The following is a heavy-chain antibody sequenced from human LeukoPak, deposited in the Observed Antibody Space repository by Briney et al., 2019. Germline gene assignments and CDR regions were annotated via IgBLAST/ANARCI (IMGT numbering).Heavy chain of an antibody. CDR1: GFTFNSYS. V-gene: IGHV3-23*01. CDR3: AKDAAGPEY. Sequence: GGSLRLSCAASGFTFNSYSMSWVRQAPGKGLEWVSLISGSGGSTYYADSVKGRFTISRDNFKNMLYLQMNSLRAEDTAVYYCAKDAAGPEYWGQGTLVTVSS. J-gene: IGHJ4*02. D-gene: IGHD6-13*01. CDR2: ISGSGGST.